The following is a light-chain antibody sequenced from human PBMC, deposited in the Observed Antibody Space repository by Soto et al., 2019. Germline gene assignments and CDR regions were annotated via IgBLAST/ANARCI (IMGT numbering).Light chain of an antibody. V-gene: IGKV3D-15*01. CDR2: GAT. CDR3: QHYHGWPIT. J-gene: IGKJ5*01. Sequence: EIVLTQSPATLSLSPGERATLSCRASQSISNFLAWYQQKPGQAPRLLIFGATYRATGIPARFSGSGSGTEFNLTISSLQSEDFAVYYCQHYHGWPITFGQGTRLEIK. CDR1: QSISNF.